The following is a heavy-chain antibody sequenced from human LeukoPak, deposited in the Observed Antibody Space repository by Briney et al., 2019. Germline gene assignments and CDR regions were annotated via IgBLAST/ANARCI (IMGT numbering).Heavy chain of an antibody. J-gene: IGHJ4*02. Sequence: PSETLSLTCTVSGGSISSSSYYWGWIRQPPGKGLEWIGSIYYSGSTYYNPSLKSRVTISVDTSKNQFSLKLSSVTAADTAVYYCARGDDSSGYQHPYFDYWGQGTLVTVSS. CDR2: IYYSGST. D-gene: IGHD3-22*01. V-gene: IGHV4-39*07. CDR1: GGSISSSSYY. CDR3: ARGDDSSGYQHPYFDY.